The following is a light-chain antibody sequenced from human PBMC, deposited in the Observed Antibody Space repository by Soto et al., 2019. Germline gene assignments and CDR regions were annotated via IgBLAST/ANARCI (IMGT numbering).Light chain of an antibody. V-gene: IGLV2-14*01. J-gene: IGLJ1*01. CDR2: EVT. CDR1: SDVIGSYNR. CDR3: SSYTNINTKACV. Sequence: QSVVTWPASVSGSSGQSVTISCTGSSDVIGSYNRVSWYQQHPGKAPKLIIYEVTDRPSGVSNRFSGSKSGNTASLTISGLQAEDEAEYYCSSYTNINTKACVFGTGTKVT.